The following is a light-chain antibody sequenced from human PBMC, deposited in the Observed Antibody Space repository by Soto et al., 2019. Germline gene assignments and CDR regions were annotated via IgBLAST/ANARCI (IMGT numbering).Light chain of an antibody. V-gene: IGKV3-11*01. CDR3: QSRSNWPWT. J-gene: IGKJ1*01. Sequence: LTQSPPTLSASAGDRATLTCMASQCVGNYLAWYQQKPGQAPRILIYGASAWHTGIPSRFSGSVSGTDFTLTITTLQPEDFAVYYCQSRSNWPWTFGQGTKVDIK. CDR1: QCVGNY. CDR2: GAS.